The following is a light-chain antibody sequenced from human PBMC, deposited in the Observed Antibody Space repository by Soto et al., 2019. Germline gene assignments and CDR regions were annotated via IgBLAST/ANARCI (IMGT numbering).Light chain of an antibody. V-gene: IGKV1-9*01. CDR3: QQVDSYPLT. Sequence: DIQLTQSPSFLSASVGDRVTITCRASQGINTYLAWYQHKPGKAPNLLIYAASTLQIGVPSRFSGSGSGTEFTLTISNLQPEDCATYYCQQVDSYPLTFGGGTKVEIK. J-gene: IGKJ4*01. CDR2: AAS. CDR1: QGINTY.